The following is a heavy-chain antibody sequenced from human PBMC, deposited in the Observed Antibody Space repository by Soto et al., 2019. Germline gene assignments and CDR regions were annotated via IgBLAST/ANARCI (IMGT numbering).Heavy chain of an antibody. Sequence: QVQLQQWGAGLLKPSETLSLTCAVYGGSFSGYYWSWIRQPPGKGLEWIGEINHSGSTNYNPSLKSRVTISVDTSKNQFSLKLSSVTAADTAVYYCASRYASYYYGSGSPVWGQGTTVTVSS. CDR2: INHSGST. CDR3: ASRYASYYYGSGSPV. CDR1: GGSFSGYY. J-gene: IGHJ6*02. V-gene: IGHV4-34*01. D-gene: IGHD3-10*01.